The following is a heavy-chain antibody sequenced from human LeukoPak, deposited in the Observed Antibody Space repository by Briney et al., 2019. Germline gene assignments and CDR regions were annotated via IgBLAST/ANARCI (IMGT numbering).Heavy chain of an antibody. J-gene: IGHJ3*02. CDR1: GYTFTGYY. D-gene: IGHD2-21*02. V-gene: IGHV1-2*02. CDR3: ARSNIVVVTAGDAFDI. Sequence: GASVKVSCKASGYTFTGYYMHWVRQAPGQGLEWMGWINPNSGGTNYAQKFQGRVTMTRDTSISTAYMELSRLRSDDTAVYYCARSNIVVVTAGDAFDIWGQGTMVTVSS. CDR2: INPNSGGT.